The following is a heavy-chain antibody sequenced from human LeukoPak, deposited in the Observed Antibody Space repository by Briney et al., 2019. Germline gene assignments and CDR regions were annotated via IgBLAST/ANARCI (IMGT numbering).Heavy chain of an antibody. V-gene: IGHV3-48*02. Sequence: PGGSLRLSCAASGFTFNTYSMNWVRQAPGKGLEWVSYISSSSSTIYYADSVKGRFTISRDNAKNSLYLQMNSLRDEDTAVYYCAMSYSTNFDYWGQGTLVTVSS. CDR3: AMSYSTNFDY. CDR2: ISSSSSTI. CDR1: GFTFNTYS. J-gene: IGHJ4*02. D-gene: IGHD2-2*01.